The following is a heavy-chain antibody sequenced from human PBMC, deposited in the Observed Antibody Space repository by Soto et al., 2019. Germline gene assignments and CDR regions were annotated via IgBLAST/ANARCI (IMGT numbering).Heavy chain of an antibody. J-gene: IGHJ4*02. D-gene: IGHD3-22*01. V-gene: IGHV3-30-3*01. CDR1: GFTFSSYA. CDR3: ARGDYYDSSGYDY. CDR2: ISYDGSNK. Sequence: GVSLRLSCAASGFTFSSYAMHWVRQAPGKGLEWAAVISYDGSNKYYADSVKGRFTISRDNSKNTLYLQMNSLRAEDTAVYYCARGDYYDSSGYDYWGQGTLVTVSS.